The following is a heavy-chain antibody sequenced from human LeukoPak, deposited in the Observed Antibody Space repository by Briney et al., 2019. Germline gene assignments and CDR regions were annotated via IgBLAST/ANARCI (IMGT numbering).Heavy chain of an antibody. D-gene: IGHD2-15*01. CDR2: IYTSGST. V-gene: IGHV4-4*07. J-gene: IGHJ6*03. CDR3: AREWADGCSGGSCYFLGYYYYYMDV. CDR1: GGSISSYY. Sequence: NPSETLSLTCTVSGGSISSYYWSWIRQPAGKGLEWIGRIYTSGSTNYNPSLKSRVTMSVDTSKNQFSLKLSSVTAADTAVYYCAREWADGCSGGSCYFLGYYYYYMDVWGKGTTVTVSS.